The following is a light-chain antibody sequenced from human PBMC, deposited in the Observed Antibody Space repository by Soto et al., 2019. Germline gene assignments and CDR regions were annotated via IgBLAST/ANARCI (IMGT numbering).Light chain of an antibody. V-gene: IGKV1-17*03. CDR1: QDIYNY. CDR2: AAS. CDR3: LQYHTYPWT. Sequence: DIQMTQSPSDMSASVGDRVTITCRASQDIYNYFAWFQQKPGKVPERLIYAASSLQSGVPSRFSGSGIGTEFTRTISSLQPEDFETYYCLQYHTYPWTFGQGTKVE. J-gene: IGKJ1*01.